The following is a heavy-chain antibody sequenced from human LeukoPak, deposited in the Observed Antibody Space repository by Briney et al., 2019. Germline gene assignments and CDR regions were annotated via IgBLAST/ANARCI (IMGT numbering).Heavy chain of an antibody. CDR1: GFTFSTSA. J-gene: IGHJ4*02. Sequence: PGGSLRLSCVASGFTFSTSAMSWVCQVPQKGLEWVSAITGSGGNTYHVDSVKGRFTISRDNAKNSLYLQMNSLRAEDTALYYCAKGLMITMVRGGYFDYWGQGTLVTVSS. V-gene: IGHV3-23*01. CDR2: ITGSGGNT. CDR3: AKGLMITMVRGGYFDY. D-gene: IGHD3-10*01.